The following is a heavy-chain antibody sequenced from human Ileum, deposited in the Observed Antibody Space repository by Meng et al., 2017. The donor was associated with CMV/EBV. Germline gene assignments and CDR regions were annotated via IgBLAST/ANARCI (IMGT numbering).Heavy chain of an antibody. CDR1: GFTFSKAW. CDR3: KGTGTERWLVDY. V-gene: IGHV3-15*05. J-gene: IGHJ4*02. D-gene: IGHD6-19*01. Sequence: ASGFTFSKAWMSWVRQAPGKGLEWVARIKNKADGGTTEYAAPVKGRFTISRDDSRDMLYLQMNSLKTEDTAVYFSKGTGTERWLVDYWGQGTLVTVSS. CDR2: IKNKADGGTT.